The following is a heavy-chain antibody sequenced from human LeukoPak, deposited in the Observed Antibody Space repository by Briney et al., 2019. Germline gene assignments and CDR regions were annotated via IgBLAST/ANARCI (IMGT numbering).Heavy chain of an antibody. J-gene: IGHJ5*02. CDR3: ARWPIVVVPAAYNWFDP. CDR2: INPNSGGT. V-gene: IGHV1-2*02. D-gene: IGHD2-2*01. CDR1: GYTFTSYG. Sequence: GASVKVSCKASGYTFTSYGISWVRQAPGQGLEWMGWINPNSGGTNYAQKFQGRVTMTRDTSISTAYMELSRLRSDDTAVYYCARWPIVVVPAAYNWFDPWGQGTLVTVSS.